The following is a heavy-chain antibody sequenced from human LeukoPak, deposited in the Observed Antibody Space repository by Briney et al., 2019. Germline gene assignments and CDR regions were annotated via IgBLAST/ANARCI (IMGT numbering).Heavy chain of an antibody. Sequence: SGGSLRLSCAASGFTFSNYWMSWVRQTPGKGLEWVANIKQDGSEKYYVDSLKGRFTISRDNAKSSLYLQMDSLRAEDTAVYYCVSTQTFDYWGQGTLVTVSS. CDR3: VSTQTFDY. CDR2: IKQDGSEK. J-gene: IGHJ4*02. CDR1: GFTFSNYW. V-gene: IGHV3-7*01.